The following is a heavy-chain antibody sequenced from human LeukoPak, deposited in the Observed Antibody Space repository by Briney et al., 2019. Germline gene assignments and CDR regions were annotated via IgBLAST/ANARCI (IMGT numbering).Heavy chain of an antibody. CDR3: ARGPGAAATYFDY. Sequence: PGGSLRLSCAASGLTVNSNYMSWVRQAPGKGLEWVSVIYTGGTTDYADSVKGRFTISRDNSKNTLFLQMNSLRAEDTAVYYCARGPGAAATYFDYWGQGTLVTVSS. J-gene: IGHJ4*02. CDR1: GLTVNSNY. V-gene: IGHV3-53*01. D-gene: IGHD2-15*01. CDR2: IYTGGTT.